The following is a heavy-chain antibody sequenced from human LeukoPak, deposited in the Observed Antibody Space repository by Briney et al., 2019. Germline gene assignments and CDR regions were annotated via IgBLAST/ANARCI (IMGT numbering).Heavy chain of an antibody. V-gene: IGHV2-5*02. J-gene: IGHJ6*03. D-gene: IGHD4-17*01. CDR3: AHLLYGDYYSSAMDV. Sequence: SGPTLVNPTQTLTLTCTFSGFSLTSSGEGVGWIRQPPGKALEWLALIYWDEDKRYSPSLRSRLTITRDTSKNQVVLTMTNMDPVDTATYYCAHLLYGDYYSSAMDVWGKGTTVTVSS. CDR1: GFSLTSSGEG. CDR2: IYWDEDK.